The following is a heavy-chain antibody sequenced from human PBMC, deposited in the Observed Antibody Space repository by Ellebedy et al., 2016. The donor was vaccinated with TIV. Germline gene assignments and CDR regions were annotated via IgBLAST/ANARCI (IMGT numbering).Heavy chain of an antibody. CDR1: GFTFSNYN. J-gene: IGHJ4*02. D-gene: IGHD2-15*01. CDR3: VRGWSTPDS. CDR2: IRSTGSDK. Sequence: GESLKISCVASGFTFSNYNMNWVRQSPGKGLEWVSSIRSTGSDKYYAESVKGRFTISSDNAQNTLFLQMNSLRVEDTAVYYGVRGWSTPDSWGQGTLVIVSS. V-gene: IGHV3-21*06.